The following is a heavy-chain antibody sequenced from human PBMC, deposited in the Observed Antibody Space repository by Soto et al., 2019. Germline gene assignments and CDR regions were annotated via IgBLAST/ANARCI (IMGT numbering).Heavy chain of an antibody. D-gene: IGHD2-15*01. CDR1: GGTFSSYA. V-gene: IGHV1-69*01. CDR2: IIPIFGTA. Sequence: QVQRVQSGAEVKKPGSSVKVSCRASGGTFSSYAISWVRQAPGQGLEWMGGIIPIFGTANYAQKFQGRVTITADESTNTAYMGLSSLRSEDTAVYYCARAYCSGGSCYSRYYYYYGMDVWGQGTTVTVSS. J-gene: IGHJ6*02. CDR3: ARAYCSGGSCYSRYYYYYGMDV.